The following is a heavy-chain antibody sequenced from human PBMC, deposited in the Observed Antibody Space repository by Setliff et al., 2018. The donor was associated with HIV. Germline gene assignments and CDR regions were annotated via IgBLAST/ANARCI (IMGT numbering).Heavy chain of an antibody. Sequence: SETLSLTCAVYGGSFSNYYWTWIRQTPGEGLEWIGEIDHSGSTKYNPSLKSRVIISVDTSKNQLSLRLSSVTAADTAVYYCARHAALIKRYYYYYLDVWGKGTTVTVSS. CDR2: IDHSGST. V-gene: IGHV4-34*01. J-gene: IGHJ6*03. CDR3: ARHAALIKRYYYYYLDV. CDR1: GGSFSNYY. D-gene: IGHD5-18*01.